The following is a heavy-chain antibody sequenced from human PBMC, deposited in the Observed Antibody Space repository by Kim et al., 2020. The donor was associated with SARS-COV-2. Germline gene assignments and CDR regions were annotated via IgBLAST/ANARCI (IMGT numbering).Heavy chain of an antibody. CDR3: ARPLAWGYSYGMDV. D-gene: IGHD7-27*01. J-gene: IGHJ6*02. Sequence: SETLSLTCAVYGGSFSGYYWSWIRQPPGKGLEWIGEINHSGSTNYNPSLKSRVTISVDTSKNQFSLKLSSVTAADTAVYYCARPLAWGYSYGMDVWGQGTTVTVSS. CDR2: INHSGST. CDR1: GGSFSGYY. V-gene: IGHV4-34*01.